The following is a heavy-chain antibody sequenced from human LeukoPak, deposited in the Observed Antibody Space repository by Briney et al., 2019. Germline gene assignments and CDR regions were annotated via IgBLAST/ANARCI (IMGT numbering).Heavy chain of an antibody. D-gene: IGHD6-13*01. CDR3: AYSGSWLIGGNWFDP. V-gene: IGHV4-61*02. Sequence: SETLSLTCTVSGGSISSGSYYWSWIRQPAGKGLEWIGRIYTSGSTNYNPSLKSRVTISVDTSKNQFSLKLSSVTAADTAVYYCAYSGSWLIGGNWFDPWGQGTLVTVSS. CDR1: GGSISSGSYY. CDR2: IYTSGST. J-gene: IGHJ5*02.